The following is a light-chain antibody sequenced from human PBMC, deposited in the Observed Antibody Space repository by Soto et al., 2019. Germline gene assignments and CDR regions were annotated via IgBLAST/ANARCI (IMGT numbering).Light chain of an antibody. CDR1: QSVSSS. CDR3: QHRTNWEYT. V-gene: IGKV3-11*01. J-gene: IGKJ2*01. Sequence: EIVLTQSPATLSLSPGERATLSCRASQSVSSSLAWYQQKPGQAPRLLIYGASKRAPGIPVRFSASGSGTAFTLTISSLEPEDFAVYSCQHRTNWEYTFGQGTKLEIK. CDR2: GAS.